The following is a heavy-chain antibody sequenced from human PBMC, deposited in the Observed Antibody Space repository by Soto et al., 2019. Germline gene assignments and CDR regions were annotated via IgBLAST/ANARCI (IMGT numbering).Heavy chain of an antibody. CDR2: IYYSGST. D-gene: IGHD2-2*01. J-gene: IGHJ5*02. V-gene: IGHV4-39*01. Sequence: SETLSLTCTVSCGSISSSSYYWGWIRQPPGKGLEWIGSIYYSGSTYYNPSLKSRVTISVDTSKNQFSLKLSSVTAADTAVYYCARARGYIVVVPAALDNWFDPWGQGTLVTVSS. CDR1: CGSISSSSYY. CDR3: ARARGYIVVVPAALDNWFDP.